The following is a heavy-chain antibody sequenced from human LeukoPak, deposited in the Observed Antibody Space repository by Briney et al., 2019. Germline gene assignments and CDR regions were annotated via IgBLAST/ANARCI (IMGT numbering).Heavy chain of an antibody. J-gene: IGHJ4*02. CDR3: AHGGSGNFDY. Sequence: GGSLRLSCAASGFTFSSYSMNWVRQAPGKGLEWVSSISSSSSYIYYADSVKGRFTISRDNAKNSLYLQMNSLRAEDTALYYCAHGGSGNFDYWGQGTLVTVSS. CDR2: ISSSSSYI. D-gene: IGHD3-10*01. CDR1: GFTFSSYS. V-gene: IGHV3-21*04.